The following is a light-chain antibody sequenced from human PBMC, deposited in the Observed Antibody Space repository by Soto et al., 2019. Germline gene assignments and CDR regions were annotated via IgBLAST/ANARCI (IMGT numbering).Light chain of an antibody. CDR1: QNVFNNH. Sequence: EIVLTQSPGTLSLSPGERATLSCRASQNVFNNHIGWYQQKPGQAPRRLIFGASFRATGIPDRFSGSGSGTDFTLTISRLEPEDFAVYYCQQYGSSPTTFGQGTKVEIK. J-gene: IGKJ1*01. CDR2: GAS. V-gene: IGKV3-20*01. CDR3: QQYGSSPTT.